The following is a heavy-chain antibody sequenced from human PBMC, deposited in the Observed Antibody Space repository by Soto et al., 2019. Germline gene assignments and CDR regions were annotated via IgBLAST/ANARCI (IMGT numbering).Heavy chain of an antibody. D-gene: IGHD4-17*01. V-gene: IGHV3-21*01. CDR2: ISSSSSYI. CDR3: ARYPYGDYPDFDY. Sequence: EVQLVESGGGLVKPGGSLRLSCAASGFTFSSYSMNWVRQAPGKGLEWVSSISSSSSYIYYADSVKGRFTISRDNAKNSLYLQMNSLRAEDTAVYYCARYPYGDYPDFDYWGQGTLVTVSS. CDR1: GFTFSSYS. J-gene: IGHJ4*02.